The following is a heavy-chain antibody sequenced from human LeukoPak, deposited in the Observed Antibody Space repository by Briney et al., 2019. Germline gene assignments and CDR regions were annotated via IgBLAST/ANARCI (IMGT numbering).Heavy chain of an antibody. D-gene: IGHD2-2*01. CDR2: IDHAGTT. V-gene: IGHV4-39*01. CDR3: ARLVGTYCSSTTCYARSYFDY. J-gene: IGHJ4*02. CDR1: GGSIITNDYW. Sequence: SETLSLTCVVSGGSIITNDYWWGWIRQPPGKGLEWIGTIDHAGTTFYNVSLKSRVTISVDTPNNQFSLRLSSVTAADTAVYYCARLVGTYCSSTTCYARSYFDYWGQGTLVTGSS.